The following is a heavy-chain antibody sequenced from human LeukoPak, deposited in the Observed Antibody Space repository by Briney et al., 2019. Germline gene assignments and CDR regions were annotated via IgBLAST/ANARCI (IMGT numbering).Heavy chain of an antibody. J-gene: IGHJ6*03. CDR2: INPNGGGT. V-gene: IGHV1-46*01. CDR3: AREFGSSSDYYMDV. Sequence: GASVKVSCKASGYTFTNYYIHWVRQAPGQGLEWMGVINPNGGGTSYRQNFQGRVTMTSDTSTSTVFMELSSLRSEDTAVYYRAREFGSSSDYYMDVWGTGTTVTVSS. CDR1: GYTFTNYY. D-gene: IGHD6-13*01.